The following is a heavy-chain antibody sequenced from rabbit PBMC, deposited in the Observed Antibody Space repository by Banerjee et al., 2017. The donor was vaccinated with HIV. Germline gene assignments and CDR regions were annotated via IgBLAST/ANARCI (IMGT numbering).Heavy chain of an antibody. V-gene: IGHV1S45*01. CDR1: GFSFNNKYV. CDR3: ARDRDWTLDL. Sequence: QEQLEESGGDLVKPEGSLTLTCTASGFSFNNKYVMCWVRQAPGKGLEWIACIAAGASSNTYYASWAKGRFTVSKTSSTTVTLQMTSLTAADTATYFCARDRDWTLDLWGQGTLVTVS. D-gene: IGHD4-2*01. CDR2: IAAGASSNT. J-gene: IGHJ4*01.